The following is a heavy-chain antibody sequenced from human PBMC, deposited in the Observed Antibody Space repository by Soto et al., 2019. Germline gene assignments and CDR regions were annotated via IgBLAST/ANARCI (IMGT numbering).Heavy chain of an antibody. CDR1: GFTFSSYG. D-gene: IGHD3-10*01. Sequence: QVELVESGGGVVQPGRSLRLSCAASGFTFSSYGMHWVRQAPGKGLEWVAVIWYDGSNKYYADSVKGRFTISRDNSKNTLYLQINSLRAEDTAVYYCARDLGSTSGLGYYYYGMDAWGQGTTVTVSS. V-gene: IGHV3-33*01. CDR2: IWYDGSNK. J-gene: IGHJ6*02. CDR3: ARDLGSTSGLGYYYYGMDA.